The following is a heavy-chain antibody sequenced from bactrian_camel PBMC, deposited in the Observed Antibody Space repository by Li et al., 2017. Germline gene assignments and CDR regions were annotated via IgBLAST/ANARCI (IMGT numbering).Heavy chain of an antibody. CDR1: GYSFSTYC. Sequence: HVQLVESGGDSVQAGDSLRLSCRASGYSFSTYCMGWFRQAPRKEREGVAAIDGNGRTTYGDSVKGRFTISKDSAKNTIYLQMNNLTSEDTAMYYCKTESRYCGSRFELYHYWGQGTQVTVS. J-gene: IGHJ4*01. CDR2: IDGNGRT. D-gene: IGHD1*01. V-gene: IGHV3S53*01. CDR3: KTESRYCGSRFELYHY.